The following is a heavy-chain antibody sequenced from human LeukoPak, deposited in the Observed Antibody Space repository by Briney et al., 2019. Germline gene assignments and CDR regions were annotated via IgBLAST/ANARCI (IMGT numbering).Heavy chain of an antibody. J-gene: IGHJ6*04. Sequence: GGSLRLSCAASGFTVSSNYMSWVRQAPGKGLEWVSVIYSGGSTYYADSVKGRFTISRDNSKNTLYLQMNSLRAEGTAVYYCARDMGSFGMDVWGKGTTVTVSS. D-gene: IGHD3-10*01. CDR3: ARDMGSFGMDV. CDR1: GFTVSSNY. V-gene: IGHV3-53*01. CDR2: IYSGGST.